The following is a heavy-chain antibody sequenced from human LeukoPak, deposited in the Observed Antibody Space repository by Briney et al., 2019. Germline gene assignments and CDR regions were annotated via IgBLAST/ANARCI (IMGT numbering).Heavy chain of an antibody. CDR1: GGSFSGYY. CDR2: VNHSGST. D-gene: IGHD5-18*01. J-gene: IGHJ4*02. CDR3: AVESGYSYGYPDY. Sequence: SETLSLTCAVYGGSFSGYYWSWIRQPPGKGLEWIGEVNHSGSTNYNPSLKSRVTISVDTSKNQFSLKLGSVTAADTAVYYCAVESGYSYGYPDYWGQGTLVTVSS. V-gene: IGHV4-34*01.